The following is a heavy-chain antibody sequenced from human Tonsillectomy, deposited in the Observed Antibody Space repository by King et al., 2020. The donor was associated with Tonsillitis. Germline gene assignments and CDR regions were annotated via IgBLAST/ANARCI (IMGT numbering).Heavy chain of an antibody. V-gene: IGHV4-39*01. D-gene: IGHD6-13*01. CDR1: GDSISSSNYH. Sequence: LQLQESGPGLVKPSETLSLTCTVSGDSISSSNYHWAWIRQSPGTGLEWIGNIYYSGSTYHNPALKSRVTISIDTSKNQFSLNLSSVTAADMAGYYCTRRRRLSSHRDHWGQGTLVTVSS. CDR3: TRRRRLSSHRDH. CDR2: IYYSGST. J-gene: IGHJ4*02.